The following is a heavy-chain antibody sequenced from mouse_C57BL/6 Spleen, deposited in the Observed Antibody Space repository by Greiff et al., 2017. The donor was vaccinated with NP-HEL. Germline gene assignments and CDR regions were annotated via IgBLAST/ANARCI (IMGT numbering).Heavy chain of an antibody. CDR1: GYAFSSSW. CDR2: IYPGDGDT. CDR3: ARSSITTVVAGDY. Sequence: VQGVESGPELVKPGASVKISCKASGYAFSSSWMNWVKQRPGKGLEWIGRIYPGDGDTNYNGKFKGKATLTADKSSSTAYMQLSSLTSEDSAVYFCARSSITTVVAGDYWGQGTTLTVSS. V-gene: IGHV1-82*01. J-gene: IGHJ2*01. D-gene: IGHD1-1*01.